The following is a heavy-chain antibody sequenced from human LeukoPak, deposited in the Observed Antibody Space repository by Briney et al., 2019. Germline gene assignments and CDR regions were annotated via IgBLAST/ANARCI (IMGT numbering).Heavy chain of an antibody. CDR2: INTNTGNP. Sequence: ASVKVSCKASGYTFTSYAMNWVRQAPGQGLEWMGWINTNTGNPTYAQGFTGRFVFSSDTSVSTAYLQISSLKAEDTAVYYCARSISIAAAGTHYYYYGMDVWGQGTTVTVSS. CDR1: GYTFTSYA. D-gene: IGHD6-13*01. J-gene: IGHJ6*02. CDR3: ARSISIAAAGTHYYYYGMDV. V-gene: IGHV7-4-1*02.